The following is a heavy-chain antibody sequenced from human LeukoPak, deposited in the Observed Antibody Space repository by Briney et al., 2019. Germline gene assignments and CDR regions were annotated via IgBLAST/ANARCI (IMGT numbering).Heavy chain of an antibody. Sequence: GGSLRLSCAASGLTVSNYAMSWVRQAPGKGLEWVSAISGSGGSTYYADSVKGRFTISRDNSKNTLYLQMNSLRAEDTAVYYCYTPGYSSSWPYYYYGMDVWGQGTTVTVSS. D-gene: IGHD6-13*01. CDR3: YTPGYSSSWPYYYYGMDV. J-gene: IGHJ6*02. V-gene: IGHV3-23*01. CDR2: ISGSGGST. CDR1: GLTVSNYA.